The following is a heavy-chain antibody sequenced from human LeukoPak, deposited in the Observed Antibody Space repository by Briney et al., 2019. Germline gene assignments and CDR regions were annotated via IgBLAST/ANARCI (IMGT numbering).Heavy chain of an antibody. CDR2: IYYSGGT. CDR3: ARAERGHIVVAYAFDI. J-gene: IGHJ3*02. Sequence: SETLSLTCTVSGGSISSGGYYWSWIRQHPGKGLEWIGYIYYSGGTYYNPSLKSRVTISVDTSKNQFSLKLSSVTAADTAVYYCARAERGHIVVAYAFDIWGQGTMVSVSS. D-gene: IGHD2-21*01. CDR1: GGSISSGGYY. V-gene: IGHV4-31*03.